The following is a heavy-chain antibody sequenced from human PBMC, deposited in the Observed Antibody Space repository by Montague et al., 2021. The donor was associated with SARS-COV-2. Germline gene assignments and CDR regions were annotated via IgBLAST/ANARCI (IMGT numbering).Heavy chain of an antibody. CDR1: GGSISSYD. D-gene: IGHD5-18*01. CDR2: RYYSWST. CDR3: ARGSYGTDAFDI. Sequence: SETLSLTCTVSGGSISSYDWSWIRKPPVKGLEWIGYRYYSWSTNYNPSLKSRVTISLDTSKNQFSLKLNSVTAADTDVYYCARGSYGTDAFDIWGQGTMVTVSS. V-gene: IGHV4-59*01. J-gene: IGHJ3*02.